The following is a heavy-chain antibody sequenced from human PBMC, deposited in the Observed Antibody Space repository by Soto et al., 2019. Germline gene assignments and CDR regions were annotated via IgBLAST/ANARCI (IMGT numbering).Heavy chain of an antibody. CDR1: GFSFSSYW. CDR3: VRLLDRDL. D-gene: IGHD2-15*01. CDR2: INGDGSIT. Sequence: EEHLVESGGTLVQPGGSLRLSCVASGFSFSSYWMYWVRQDPGKGLMWVSRINGDGSITHYADSVMGRFTISRDNAKNTVYLQMNSLRADDTAGYYCVRLLDRDLWGQGTLVTVSS. J-gene: IGHJ5*02. V-gene: IGHV3-74*01.